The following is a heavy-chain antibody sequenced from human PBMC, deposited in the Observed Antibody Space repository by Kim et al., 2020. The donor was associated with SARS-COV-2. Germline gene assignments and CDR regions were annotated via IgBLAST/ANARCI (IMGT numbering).Heavy chain of an antibody. CDR1: GGTFSSYA. D-gene: IGHD3-9*01. J-gene: IGHJ3*02. V-gene: IGHV1-69*13. CDR3: ARGWPGYYIPYDAFDI. CDR2: IIPIFGTA. Sequence: SVKVSCKASGGTFSSYAISWVRQAPGQGLEWMGGIIPIFGTANYAQKFQGRVTITADESTSTAYMELSSLRSEDTAVYYCARGWPGYYIPYDAFDIWGQGTMVTVSS.